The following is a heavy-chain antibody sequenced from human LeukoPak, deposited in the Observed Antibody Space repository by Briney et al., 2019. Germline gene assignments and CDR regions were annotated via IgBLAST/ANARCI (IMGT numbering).Heavy chain of an antibody. D-gene: IGHD4-17*01. CDR2: IIPIFGTA. CDR3: ARDTSATVTTVLFDY. J-gene: IGHJ4*02. Sequence: SVKVSCKASGGTFSSYAISWVRQAPGQGLEWMGGIIPIFGTANYAQKFQGRVTITADKSTSTAYMELSSLRSEDTAVYYCARDTSATVTTVLFDYWGQGTLVTVSS. V-gene: IGHV1-69*06. CDR1: GGTFSSYA.